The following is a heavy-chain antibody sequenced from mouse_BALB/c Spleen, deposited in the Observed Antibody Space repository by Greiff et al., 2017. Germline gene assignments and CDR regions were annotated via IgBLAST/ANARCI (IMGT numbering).Heavy chain of an antibody. V-gene: IGHV5-17*02. D-gene: IGHD3-1*01. J-gene: IGHJ1*01. Sequence: EVQLQQSGGGLVQPGGSRKLSCAASGFTFSSFGMHWVRQAPEKGLEWVAYISSGSSTIYYADTVKGRFTISRDNPKNTLFLQMTSLRSEDTAMYYCARWGSHWYFDVWGAGTTVTVSS. CDR1: GFTFSSFG. CDR2: ISSGSSTI. CDR3: ARWGSHWYFDV.